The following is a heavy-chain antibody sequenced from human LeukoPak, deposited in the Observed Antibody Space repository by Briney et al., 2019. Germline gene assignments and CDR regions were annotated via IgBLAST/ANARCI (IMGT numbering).Heavy chain of an antibody. D-gene: IGHD6-19*01. Sequence: GGSLRLSCAASGFTFSSYAMSWVRQAPGKGLEWVPAISGSGGSTYYADSVKGRFTISRDNSKNTLYLQMNSLRAEDTAVYYCAKDRAGPYYYYGMDVWGQGTTVTVSS. J-gene: IGHJ6*02. V-gene: IGHV3-23*01. CDR2: ISGSGGST. CDR3: AKDRAGPYYYYGMDV. CDR1: GFTFSSYA.